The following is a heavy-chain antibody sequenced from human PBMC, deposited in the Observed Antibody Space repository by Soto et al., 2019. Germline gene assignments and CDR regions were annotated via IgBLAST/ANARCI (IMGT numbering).Heavy chain of an antibody. D-gene: IGHD4-17*01. J-gene: IGHJ4*02. CDR3: ASDLGTTVTKGEGGDFDY. Sequence: QVQLVESGGGVVQPGRSLRLSCAASGFTFSSYGMHWVRQAPGKGLEWVAVIWYDGSNKYYGDSVKGRFTISRDNSKNTLYLQMNSLRAEDTAVYYCASDLGTTVTKGEGGDFDYWGQGTLVTVSS. V-gene: IGHV3-33*01. CDR2: IWYDGSNK. CDR1: GFTFSSYG.